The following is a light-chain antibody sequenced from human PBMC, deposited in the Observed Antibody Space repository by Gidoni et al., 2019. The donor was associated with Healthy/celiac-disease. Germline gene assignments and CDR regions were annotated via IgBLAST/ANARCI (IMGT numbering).Light chain of an antibody. CDR3: QRLPTWPPSYP. CDR2: VAS. J-gene: IGKJ2*01. V-gene: IGKV3-11*01. Sequence: EIVLTQSPATLSLSPGERATRSCRASQSVSSYLAWYQQKPGPAHRLLIYVASNRATGIPARFSGSGSGTDFTLTIRSLEPAAVSVSFCQRLPTWPPSYPFG. CDR1: QSVSSY.